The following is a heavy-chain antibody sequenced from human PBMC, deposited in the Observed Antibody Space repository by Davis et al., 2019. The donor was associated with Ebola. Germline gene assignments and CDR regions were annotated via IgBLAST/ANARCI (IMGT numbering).Heavy chain of an antibody. Sequence: SLKISCAAPGFTFSSYGMHWVRQAPGKGLEWVAVISYDGSNKYYADSVKGRFTISRDNSKNTLYLQMNSLRAEDTAVYYCAKGGSRDYWGQGTLVTVSS. D-gene: IGHD3-10*01. CDR3: AKGGSRDY. CDR1: GFTFSSYG. V-gene: IGHV3-30*18. CDR2: ISYDGSNK. J-gene: IGHJ4*02.